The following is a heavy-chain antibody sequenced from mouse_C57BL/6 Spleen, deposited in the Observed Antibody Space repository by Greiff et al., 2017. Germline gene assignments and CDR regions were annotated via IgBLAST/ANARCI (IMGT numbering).Heavy chain of an antibody. Sequence: QVQLKQPGAALVKPGASVKMSCKASGYTFTSYWITWVKQRPGQGLVWIGDIYPGSGSTNYNEKLKSKATLTVDTSSSTAYMQLSSLTSEDSAVYYCARGITTVVATRYFDVWGTGTTVTVSS. CDR3: ARGITTVVATRYFDV. D-gene: IGHD1-1*01. V-gene: IGHV1-55*01. J-gene: IGHJ1*03. CDR2: IYPGSGST. CDR1: GYTFTSYW.